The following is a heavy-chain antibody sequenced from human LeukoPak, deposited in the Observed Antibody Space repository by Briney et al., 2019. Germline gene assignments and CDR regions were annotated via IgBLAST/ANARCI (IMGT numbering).Heavy chain of an antibody. CDR2: INSDGSST. Sequence: GGSLRLSCAASGFTFCSYWMHWVRQAPGKGLVWVSRINSDGSSTTYADSVKGRFTISRDNARNTLYLQMNNLRAEDTAVYYCARDRRDGDKGPWGQGTLVTVSS. J-gene: IGHJ5*02. D-gene: IGHD5-24*01. V-gene: IGHV3-74*01. CDR3: ARDRRDGDKGP. CDR1: GFTFCSYW.